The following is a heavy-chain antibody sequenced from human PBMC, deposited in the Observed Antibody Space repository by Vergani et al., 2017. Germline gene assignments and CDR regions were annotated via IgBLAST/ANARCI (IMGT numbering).Heavy chain of an antibody. D-gene: IGHD1-26*01. V-gene: IGHV1-69*01. CDR2: IIPIFGTA. J-gene: IGHJ4*02. CDR1: GYTFTSYY. Sequence: QVQLVQSGAEVKKPGASVKVPCKASGYTFTSYYMHWVRQAPGQGLEWMGGIIPIFGTANYAQKFQGRVTITADESTSTAYMELSSLRSEDTAVYYCARDNSGSYIDYWGQGTLVTVSS. CDR3: ARDNSGSYIDY.